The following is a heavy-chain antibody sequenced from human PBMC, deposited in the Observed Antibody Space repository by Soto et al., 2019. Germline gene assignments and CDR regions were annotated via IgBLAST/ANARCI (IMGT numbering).Heavy chain of an antibody. Sequence: GGSLRLSCAASGLTFSSYAMSWVRQAPGKGLEWVSAIGGAGAYTSYADSVKGRFTISRDNSENTLYLQMNSLRAEDTALYYCAKSAKDTAVAGRYFDYWGPGTRLTVSS. CDR3: AKSAKDTAVAGRYFDY. V-gene: IGHV3-23*01. D-gene: IGHD6-19*01. J-gene: IGHJ4*02. CDR1: GLTFSSYA. CDR2: IGGAGAYT.